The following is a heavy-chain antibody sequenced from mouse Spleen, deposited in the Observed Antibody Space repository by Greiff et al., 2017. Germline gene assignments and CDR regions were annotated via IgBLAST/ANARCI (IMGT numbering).Heavy chain of an antibody. J-gene: IGHJ1*01. D-gene: IGHD2-4*01. V-gene: IGHV5-16*01. CDR1: GFTFRDYY. CDR2: INYDGSST. Sequence: EVQVVESEGGLVQPGSTMKLSCTASGFTFRDYYMAWVRQVPDKGLEWVANINYDGSSTYYLDSLKSRFIISRDNAKNILYLQMSSLKSEDTATYYCARVYYDYLDVWGAGTTVTVSS. CDR3: ARVYYDYLDV.